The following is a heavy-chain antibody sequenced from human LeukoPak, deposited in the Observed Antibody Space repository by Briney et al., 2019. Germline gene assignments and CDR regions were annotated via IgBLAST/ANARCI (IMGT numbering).Heavy chain of an antibody. D-gene: IGHD3-10*01. V-gene: IGHV6-1*01. J-gene: IGHJ4*02. CDR2: TYYRSKWYN. Sequence: SQTLSLTCAISGDSVSTNSEAWNWIRQSPSRGLEWLGRTYYRSKWYNDYAVSVKSRITINPDTSKNQFSLQLNSVTPEDTAVYYCTRGTGTFDYWRQGTLVTVSS. CDR1: GDSVSTNSEA. CDR3: TRGTGTFDY.